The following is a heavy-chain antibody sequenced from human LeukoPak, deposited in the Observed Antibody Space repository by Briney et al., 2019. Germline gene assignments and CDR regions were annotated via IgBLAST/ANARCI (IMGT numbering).Heavy chain of an antibody. V-gene: IGHV3-74*01. J-gene: IGHJ4*02. D-gene: IGHD3-10*01. CDR3: ARSHNPRITMVRGWGPADY. CDR1: GFTFSSYW. CDR2: INSDGSRT. Sequence: GGSLRLSCAASGFTFSSYWMHWVRQAPGKGLVWVSRINSDGSRTYYADSVKGRFTISRDNAKNSLYLQMNSLRAEDTAVYYCARSHNPRITMVRGWGPADYWGQGTLVTVSS.